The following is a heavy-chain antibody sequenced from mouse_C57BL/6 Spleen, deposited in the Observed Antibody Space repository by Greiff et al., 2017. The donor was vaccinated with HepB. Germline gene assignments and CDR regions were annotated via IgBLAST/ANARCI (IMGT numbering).Heavy chain of an antibody. CDR1: GYTFTDYE. V-gene: IGHV1-15*01. CDR3: TSRGYYGSSLFDY. D-gene: IGHD1-1*01. Sequence: QVQLQQSGAELVRPGASVTLSCKASGYTFTDYEMHWVKQTPVHGLEWIGAIDPETGGTAYNQKFKGKAMLTADKSSSTAYMELRSLTSEDSAVYYCTSRGYYGSSLFDYWGQGTTLTVSS. J-gene: IGHJ2*01. CDR2: IDPETGGT.